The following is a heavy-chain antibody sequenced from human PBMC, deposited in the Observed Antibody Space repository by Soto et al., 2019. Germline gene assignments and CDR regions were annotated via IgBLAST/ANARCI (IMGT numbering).Heavy chain of an antibody. CDR2: INIYTGVT. Sequence: XSVKVSCKTSGYEFSLYTIHWVRQAPGQSLEYMGWINIYTGVTNYSQSFQGRVTITRDTSASTAYMEFRGLRHEDTAVYYCARYRFECGTNYFYFWGQGNLLSLS. D-gene: IGHD1-26*01. V-gene: IGHV1-3*04. CDR3: ARYRFECGTNYFYF. J-gene: IGHJ4*02. CDR1: GYEFSLYT.